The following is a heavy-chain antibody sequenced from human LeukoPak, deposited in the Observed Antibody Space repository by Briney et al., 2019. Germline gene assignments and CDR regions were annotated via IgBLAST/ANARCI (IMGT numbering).Heavy chain of an antibody. D-gene: IGHD3-16*01. J-gene: IGHJ6*03. CDR1: GFTFSSYW. CDR2: INQDGSLE. Sequence: GGSLRLSCAASGFTFSSYWMSWVRQAPGKGLEWVANINQDGSLENYVGSVKGRFTISRDNAMNSLYVQMNSLRVEDTAVYYCTIGGHLDVWGKGTTVTVSS. V-gene: IGHV3-7*01. CDR3: TIGGHLDV.